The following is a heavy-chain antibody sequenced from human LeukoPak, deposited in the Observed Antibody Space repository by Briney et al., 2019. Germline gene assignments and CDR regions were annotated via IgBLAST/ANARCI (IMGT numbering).Heavy chain of an antibody. J-gene: IGHJ4*02. D-gene: IGHD1-14*01. CDR2: IYYSAST. CDR3: AREVWGPEY. Sequence: GLELFGSIYYSASTYYNPSLKSRVTISVDTSKNQFSLKLISVTAADTAVYYCAREVWGPEYWGQGTLVTVSS. V-gene: IGHV4-39*02.